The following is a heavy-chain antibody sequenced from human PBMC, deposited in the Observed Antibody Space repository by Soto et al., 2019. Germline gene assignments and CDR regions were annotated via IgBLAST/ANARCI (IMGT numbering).Heavy chain of an antibody. J-gene: IGHJ4*02. V-gene: IGHV1-18*01. D-gene: IGHD3-22*01. CDR3: ARAAYYYESSGYYPGDY. Sequence: ASVKVSCKASGYTFTNYGISWVRQAPGQGLEWMGWISAYNGNTNYAQKLQGRVTMTTDTSTSTVYMELSSLRSEDTAVYYCARAAYYYESSGYYPGDYWGQGTLVTVSS. CDR1: GYTFTNYG. CDR2: ISAYNGNT.